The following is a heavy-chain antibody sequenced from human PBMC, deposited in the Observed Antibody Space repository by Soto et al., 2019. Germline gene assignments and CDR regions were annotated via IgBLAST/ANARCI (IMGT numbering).Heavy chain of an antibody. CDR1: GGSISSYY. D-gene: IGHD6-13*01. CDR3: ARGAYFPGIAAAGTDYFDY. J-gene: IGHJ4*02. Sequence: SETLSLTCTVSGGSISSYYWSWIRQPPGKGLEWIGYIYYSGSTNYNPSLKSRVTISVDTSKNQFSLKLSSVTAADTAVYYCARGAYFPGIAAAGTDYFDYWGQGTLVTVSS. CDR2: IYYSGST. V-gene: IGHV4-59*01.